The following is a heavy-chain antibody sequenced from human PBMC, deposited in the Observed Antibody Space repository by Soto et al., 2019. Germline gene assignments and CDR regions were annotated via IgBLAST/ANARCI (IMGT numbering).Heavy chain of an antibody. Sequence: EVQLVESGGGVVQPGGSLRLSCAASGFTFGSYSMHWVRQAPGKGLGWVSHINSDGNNTDYAESVKGRFTISRDNAKNTLSLQMNTLTTEDTAVYYCAKDCTRPSWYDGLYSWGQGTLVTVSS. J-gene: IGHJ4*02. V-gene: IGHV3-74*01. CDR1: GFTFGSYS. CDR2: INSDGNNT. CDR3: AKDCTRPSWYDGLYS. D-gene: IGHD5-12*01.